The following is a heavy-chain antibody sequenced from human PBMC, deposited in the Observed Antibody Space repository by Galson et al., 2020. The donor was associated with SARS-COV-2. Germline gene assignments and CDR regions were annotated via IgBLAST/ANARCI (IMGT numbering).Heavy chain of an antibody. J-gene: IGHJ1*01. D-gene: IGHD4-17*01. CDR3: ARREATVNVAHDN. CDR1: GGSISSSSYY. CDR2: LYYSGST. Sequence: SETLSLTCTVSGGSISSSSYYWGWIRQPPGKGLEWIGSLYYSGSTYYNPSLKSRVTISVDTSKNQFSLKLSSVTAADTAVYYCARREATVNVAHDNWGQGTLVTVSS. V-gene: IGHV4-39*01.